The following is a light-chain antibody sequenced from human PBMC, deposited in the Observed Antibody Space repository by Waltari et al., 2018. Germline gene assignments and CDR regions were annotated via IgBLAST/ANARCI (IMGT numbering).Light chain of an antibody. CDR2: AAS. J-gene: IGKJ4*01. Sequence: EIVLTQSPGTLSLSPGERVILSCRASQYITVGWMTWYHQKPGQAPRPLIYAASTRAPGVPDRFSGSGSGTDFTLTISRLEPEDSGVYYCQQYDGLVVTFGGGTRVEIK. V-gene: IGKV3-20*01. CDR3: QQYDGLVVT. CDR1: QYITVGW.